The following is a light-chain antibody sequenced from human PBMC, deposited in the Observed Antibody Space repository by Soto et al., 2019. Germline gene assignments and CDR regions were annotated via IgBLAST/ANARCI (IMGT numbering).Light chain of an antibody. CDR3: QQYNNWPQT. CDR1: QSVSSN. Sequence: PGERVTLSCRASQSVSSNFLAWYQQKPGQAPRLLIYGASNRAAGIPDRFSSSGSGTEFTLTISSLQSEDFAVYYCQQYNNWPQTFGQGTKVDI. V-gene: IGKV3D-15*01. J-gene: IGKJ1*01. CDR2: GAS.